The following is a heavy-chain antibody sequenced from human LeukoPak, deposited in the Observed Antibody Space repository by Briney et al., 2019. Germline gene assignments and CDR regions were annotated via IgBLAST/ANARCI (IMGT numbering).Heavy chain of an antibody. CDR1: GGSISSYY. D-gene: IGHD1-20*01. CDR2: IYYSGSS. CDR3: ASSNNWNHDY. J-gene: IGHJ4*02. V-gene: IGHV4-59*01. Sequence: SETLSLTCTVSGGSISSYYWSWIRQPPGKGLEWIGYIYYSGSSNYNPSLRSRVTISVDTSKNQFSLKLSSVTAADTAVYYCASSNNWNHDYWGQGTLVTVSP.